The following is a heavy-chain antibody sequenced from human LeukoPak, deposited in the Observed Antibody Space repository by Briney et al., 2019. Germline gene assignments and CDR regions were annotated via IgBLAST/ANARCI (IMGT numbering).Heavy chain of an antibody. CDR1: GFTFSDYY. Sequence: GGSLRLSCAASGFTFSDYYMSWIRQAPGKGLEWVSYISSSGSTIYYADSVKGRFTISRDNAKNSLYLQMNSLRAEDTALYYCARDRGRYSSSSDAFDIWGQGTMVTVSS. CDR2: ISSSGSTI. CDR3: ARDRGRYSSSSDAFDI. J-gene: IGHJ3*02. D-gene: IGHD6-6*01. V-gene: IGHV3-11*04.